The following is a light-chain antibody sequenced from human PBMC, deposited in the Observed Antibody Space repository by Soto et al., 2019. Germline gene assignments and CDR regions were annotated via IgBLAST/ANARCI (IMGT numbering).Light chain of an antibody. CDR3: QQRSNLSPIT. Sequence: EIVLTQSPATLSLSPGERATLSCRASQSVSSYLAWYQQKPGQAPRLLIYDASNRATGIPARFSGSGSGADFTLTISSLEPEDFAVYYCQQRSNLSPITFVQGTRLEIK. CDR1: QSVSSY. J-gene: IGKJ5*01. V-gene: IGKV3-11*01. CDR2: DAS.